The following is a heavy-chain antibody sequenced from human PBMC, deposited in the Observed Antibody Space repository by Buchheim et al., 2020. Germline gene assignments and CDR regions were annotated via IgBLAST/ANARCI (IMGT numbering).Heavy chain of an antibody. J-gene: IGHJ6*02. CDR1: GGSISSSSYY. CDR3: AIGGGQRYSSSWHLGYYYYGMDV. V-gene: IGHV4-39*01. Sequence: QLQLQESGPGLVKPSETLSLTCTVSGGSISSSSYYWGWIRQPPGKGLEWIGSIYYSGSTYYNPSLKSRVTISVDTSKNQFSLKLSSVTAADTAVYYCAIGGGQRYSSSWHLGYYYYGMDVWGQGTT. D-gene: IGHD6-13*01. CDR2: IYYSGST.